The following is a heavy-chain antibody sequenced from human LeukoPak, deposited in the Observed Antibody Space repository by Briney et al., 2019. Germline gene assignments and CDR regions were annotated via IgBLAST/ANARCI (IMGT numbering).Heavy chain of an antibody. Sequence: GGSLRLSCAASGFTFSDYYMSWIRQAPGKGLEWVSYISSSGSTIYYADSVKGRFTISRDNAKNSLYLQMNSLRAEDTAVYYCARDPYYYDSSGYNVRFDYWGQGTLVTVSS. CDR1: GFTFSDYY. V-gene: IGHV3-11*04. D-gene: IGHD3-22*01. J-gene: IGHJ4*02. CDR3: ARDPYYYDSSGYNVRFDY. CDR2: ISSSGSTI.